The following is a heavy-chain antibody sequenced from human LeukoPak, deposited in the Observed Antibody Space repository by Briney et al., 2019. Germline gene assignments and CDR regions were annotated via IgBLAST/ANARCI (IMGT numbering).Heavy chain of an antibody. CDR2: IRSSGDST. D-gene: IGHD5-18*01. J-gene: IGHJ4*02. V-gene: IGHV3-21*01. Sequence: WGSLRLSCAASGFTFSNYGMSWVRQAPGKGLEWVSSIRSSGDSTYYADSVKGRFTISRDNAKNSLYLQMTSLRAEDTAVYYCARVGPQHFDYWGQGTLVTVSS. CDR3: ARVGPQHFDY. CDR1: GFTFSNYG.